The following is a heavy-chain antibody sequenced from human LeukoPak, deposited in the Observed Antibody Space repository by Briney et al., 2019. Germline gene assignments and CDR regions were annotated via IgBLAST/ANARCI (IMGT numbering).Heavy chain of an antibody. D-gene: IGHD6-19*01. CDR3: VRASGPFDY. J-gene: IGHJ4*02. CDR2: IWSDGSNK. V-gene: IGHV3-33*01. Sequence: GSLRLSCAASGFTFSLYGVHWVRQAPGKGLEWVAVIWSDGSNKYYADSVKGRFTISRDNSKSTLYLLMNSLRAEDTAVYYCVRASGPFDYWGQGTQVTVSS. CDR1: GFTFSLYG.